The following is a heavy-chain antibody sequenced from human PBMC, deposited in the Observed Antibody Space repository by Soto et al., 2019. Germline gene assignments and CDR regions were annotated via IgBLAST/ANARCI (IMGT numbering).Heavy chain of an antibody. Sequence: SETLSLTCTVSGGSISSYYWIWIRQPPGKGLEWIGYIYYSGSTNYNPSLKSRVTISVDTSKNQFSLKLSSVTAADTAVYYCARDIYYDFWSGHYGMDVWGQGTTVTVSS. CDR1: GGSISSYY. D-gene: IGHD3-3*01. CDR3: ARDIYYDFWSGHYGMDV. J-gene: IGHJ6*02. V-gene: IGHV4-59*01. CDR2: IYYSGST.